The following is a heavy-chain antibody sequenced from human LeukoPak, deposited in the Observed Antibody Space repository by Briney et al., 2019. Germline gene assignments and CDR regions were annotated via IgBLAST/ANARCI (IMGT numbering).Heavy chain of an antibody. CDR1: VGSFSGHY. CDR3: ARVPLYGERDY. CDR2: INHSGST. V-gene: IGHV4-34*09. D-gene: IGHD3-10*01. J-gene: IGHJ4*02. Sequence: SETLSLTCAVYVGSFSGHYWSWIRQSPGGGLEWIGEINHSGSTNYNPSLKSRVTISVDTSKNQFSLKLSSVTAADTAVYYCARVPLYGERDYWGQGTLVTVSS.